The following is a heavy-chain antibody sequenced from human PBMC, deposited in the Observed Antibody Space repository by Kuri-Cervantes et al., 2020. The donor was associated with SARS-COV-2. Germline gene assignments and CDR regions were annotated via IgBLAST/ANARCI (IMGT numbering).Heavy chain of an antibody. D-gene: IGHD6-13*01. CDR1: GFTFSNAW. CDR2: IKSKTDGGTT. CDR3: ARVRSSSWNYYFDY. J-gene: IGHJ4*02. Sequence: GESLKISCAASGFTFSNAWMSWVRQAPGKGLEWVGRIKSKTDGGTTDYAAPVKGRFTISRDDSKNTLYLQMNSLRAEDTAVYYCARVRSSSWNYYFDYWGQGTLVTVSS. V-gene: IGHV3-15*01.